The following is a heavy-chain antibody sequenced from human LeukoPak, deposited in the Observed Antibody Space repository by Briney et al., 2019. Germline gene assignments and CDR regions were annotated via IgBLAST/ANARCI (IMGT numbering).Heavy chain of an antibody. CDR2: ISPSGNT. V-gene: IGHV4-4*07. J-gene: IGHJ4*02. CDR3: ARGSGWYGY. D-gene: IGHD6-19*01. CDR1: GGSISNYY. Sequence: SETLSLTCTVSGGSISNYYWSWIRQPAGKGLEWIGRISPSGNTNYNPSLKSRVTMSVDTSMNRFALKLTSVTAADTAVYFCARGSGWYGYWGQGTLVTVSS.